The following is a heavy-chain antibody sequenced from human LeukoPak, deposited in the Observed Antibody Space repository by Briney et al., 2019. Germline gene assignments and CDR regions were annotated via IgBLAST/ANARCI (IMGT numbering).Heavy chain of an antibody. CDR1: GFTFDDYG. D-gene: IGHD6-13*01. V-gene: IGHV3-20*04. J-gene: IGHJ4*02. CDR3: ARLKAAAGSNFDY. CDR2: INWNGGSK. Sequence: GGSLRLSCAASGFTFDDYGMSWVRQAPGKGLEWVSGINWNGGSKSYADSVKGRFTISRDTAKNSLYLQMNSLRAEDTALYYCARLKAAAGSNFDYWGQGTLVTVSS.